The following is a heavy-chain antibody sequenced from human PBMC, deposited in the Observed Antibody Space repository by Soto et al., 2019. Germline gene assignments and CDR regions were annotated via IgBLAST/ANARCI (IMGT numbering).Heavy chain of an antibody. CDR1: GFSFRKLA. CDR3: AKHDGEQWPIPNLNT. CDR2: ISCCGGST. J-gene: IGHJ5*02. Sequence: GGSLRLSCEASGFSFRKLAMGWVRQAPGEGLEWVAGISCCGGSTSYADSVKGRFSLARDDSKSTLSLHLNSLRFEDTARYFCAKHDGEQWPIPNLNTWRQGVWVTVSS. D-gene: IGHD6-19*01. V-gene: IGHV3-23*01.